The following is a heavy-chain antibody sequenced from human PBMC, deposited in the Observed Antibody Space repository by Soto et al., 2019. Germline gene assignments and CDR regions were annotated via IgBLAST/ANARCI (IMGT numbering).Heavy chain of an antibody. CDR1: GGSISSGDYY. D-gene: IGHD3-9*01. Sequence: QVQLQESGPGLVKPSQTLSLTCSVSGGSISSGDYYWSWIRQHPGKGLEWIGYIYFSGSTYYNPSLKSRVTISVDTSKNQFSLKLSSVTAADTAVYYCARGGDILTGSNWFDPWGQGTLVTVSS. J-gene: IGHJ5*02. CDR3: ARGGDILTGSNWFDP. V-gene: IGHV4-31*03. CDR2: IYFSGST.